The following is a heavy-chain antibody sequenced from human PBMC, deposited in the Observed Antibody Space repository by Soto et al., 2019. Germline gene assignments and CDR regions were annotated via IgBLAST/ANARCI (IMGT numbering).Heavy chain of an antibody. V-gene: IGHV1-24*01. CDR3: ATAIYDSSGWYRDYYYYGMDV. J-gene: IGHJ6*02. D-gene: IGHD6-19*01. CDR2: FDPEDGET. Sequence: QVQLVQSGAEVKKPGASVKVSCKVSGYTLTELSMHWVRQAPGKGLEWMGGFDPEDGETIYAQKFQGRVTMTEDTSTNIADMEXSSLRSEDTAVYYCATAIYDSSGWYRDYYYYGMDVWGQGTTVTVSS. CDR1: GYTLTELS.